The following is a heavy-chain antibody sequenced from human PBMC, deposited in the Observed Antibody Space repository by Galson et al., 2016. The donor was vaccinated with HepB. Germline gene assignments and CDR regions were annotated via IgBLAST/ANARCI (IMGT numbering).Heavy chain of an antibody. D-gene: IGHD2-15*01. CDR1: GFPFSGYW. J-gene: IGHJ3*02. CDR2: INNDGSNT. CDR3: ARPGYCSGSSCYVPFDI. V-gene: IGHV3-74*03. Sequence: SLRLSCAASGFPFSGYWMNWVRQAPGQGLGWVPRINNDGSNTTYAHSVKGRFTTSSDNARNTLYLQMNSLRAEDTAGDYCARPGYCSGSSCYVPFDIWGQGTMATVSS.